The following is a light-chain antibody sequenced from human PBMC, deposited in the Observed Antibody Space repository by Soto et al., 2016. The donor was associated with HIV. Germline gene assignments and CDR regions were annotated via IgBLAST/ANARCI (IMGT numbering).Light chain of an antibody. CDR1: QDIKSE. V-gene: IGKV1-27*01. J-gene: IGKJ1*01. Sequence: DIQLIQSPSSLSASVGDRVTITCRASQDIKSELAWYQQKPGKVPKLLIYTASTLNSGVPSRFSGSRSGTDFTLTISSLQPEDVATYYCQKYVNARRTFGQGTKVEVK. CDR3: QKYVNARRT. CDR2: TAS.